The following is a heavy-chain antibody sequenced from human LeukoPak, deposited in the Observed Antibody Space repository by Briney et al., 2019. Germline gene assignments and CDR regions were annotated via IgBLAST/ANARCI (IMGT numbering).Heavy chain of an antibody. D-gene: IGHD3-10*01. J-gene: IGHJ4*02. CDR3: AVFYGSGNYYRDY. CDR2: IRDSGDST. Sequence: SGGYLRLSCAASGFTFSSYVMSWVRQAPGKGLEWVSSIRDSGDSTNYADSVKGRFTISRENSKNTLYLQMNTLRAEDTAVYYCAVFYGSGNYYRDYWGQGTLVTVSS. CDR1: GFTFSSYV. V-gene: IGHV3-23*01.